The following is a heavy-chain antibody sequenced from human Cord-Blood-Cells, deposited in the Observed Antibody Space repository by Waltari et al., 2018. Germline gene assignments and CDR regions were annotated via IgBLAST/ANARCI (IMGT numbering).Heavy chain of an antibody. D-gene: IGHD5-18*01. CDR3: ARDQGSGGYSYGWGY. CDR1: GVTCSSYA. Sequence: QVQLVQSGAEVKKPGSSVKVSCKASGVTCSSYATTWVRQAPGQGLEWMGRIIPILGIANYAQKCQGRVTITADKSTSTAYMELSSLRSEDTAVYYCARDQGSGGYSYGWGYWGQGTLVTVSS. J-gene: IGHJ4*02. CDR2: IIPILGIA. V-gene: IGHV1-69*09.